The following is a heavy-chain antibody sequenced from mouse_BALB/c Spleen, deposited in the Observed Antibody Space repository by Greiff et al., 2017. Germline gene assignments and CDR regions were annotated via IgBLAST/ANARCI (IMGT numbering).Heavy chain of an antibody. D-gene: IGHD2-14*01. CDR2: ISYSGST. V-gene: IGHV3-2*02. Sequence: EVKLQESGPGLVKPSQSLSLTCTVTGYSITSDYAWTWLRQFPGHQLEWMGYISYSGSTSYNPSLKSRISITRDTSKNQFCLQLNSVTTEDTATYYSARSGAYYRYIDYWGQGTTLTVSS. CDR1: GYSITSDYA. CDR3: ARSGAYYRYIDY. J-gene: IGHJ2*01.